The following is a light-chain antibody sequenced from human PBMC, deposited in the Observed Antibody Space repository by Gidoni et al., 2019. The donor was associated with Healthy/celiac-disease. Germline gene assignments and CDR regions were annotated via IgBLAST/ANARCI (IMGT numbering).Light chain of an antibody. CDR3: QVWDSSTYV. CDR2: RDS. V-gene: IGLV3-9*01. Sequence: SYELTQPLSVSVALGQTARITCGGNNIGSKKVHWYQQKPGQAAVLVIYRDSNRPSGIPERFSGSNSGNKATLTISGAQAGDEADYYCQVWDSSTYVFGTGTKVTVL. J-gene: IGLJ1*01. CDR1: NIGSKK.